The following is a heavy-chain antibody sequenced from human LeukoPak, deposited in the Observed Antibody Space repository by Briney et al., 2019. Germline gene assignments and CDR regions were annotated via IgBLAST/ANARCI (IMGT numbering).Heavy chain of an antibody. CDR3: ARGVWEYIVVVTATYFDY. D-gene: IGHD2-21*02. CDR1: GFTFSSYA. V-gene: IGHV3-30*04. J-gene: IGHJ4*02. CDR2: ISYDGSNK. Sequence: GGSLRLSCAASGFTFSSYAMHWVRQAPGKGLEWVAVISYDGSNKYYADSVKGRFTISRDNSKNTLYLQMNSLRAEDTAVYYCARGVWEYIVVVTATYFDYWGQGTLVTVSS.